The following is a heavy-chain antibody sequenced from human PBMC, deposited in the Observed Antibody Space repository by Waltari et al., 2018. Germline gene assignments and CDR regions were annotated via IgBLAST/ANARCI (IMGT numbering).Heavy chain of an antibody. CDR3: ASYDSSGSDAFDI. CDR1: GGSISSGGYS. V-gene: IGHV4-30-2*01. D-gene: IGHD3-22*01. Sequence: QLQLQESGSGLVKPSQTLSLTCAVSGGSISSGGYSWSWIRQPPGKGLEWIGYIYHSGSTYYNPSLKSRVTISVDRSKNQFSLKLSSVTAADTAVYYCASYDSSGSDAFDIWGQGTMVTVSS. CDR2: IYHSGST. J-gene: IGHJ3*02.